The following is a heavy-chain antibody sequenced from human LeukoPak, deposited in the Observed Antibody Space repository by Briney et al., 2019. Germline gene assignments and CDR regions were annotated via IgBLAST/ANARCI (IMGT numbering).Heavy chain of an antibody. CDR2: INPSGGST. CDR1: GYTFTSYY. V-gene: IGHV1-46*01. D-gene: IGHD3-22*01. J-gene: IGHJ4*02. Sequence: ASVKVSCKASGYTFTSYYMHWVRQAPGQGLEWMGIINPSGGSTSYAQKFQGRVTMTEDTSTDTAYMELSSLRSEDTAVYYCATFYDSSGCFDYWGQGTLVTVSS. CDR3: ATFYDSSGCFDY.